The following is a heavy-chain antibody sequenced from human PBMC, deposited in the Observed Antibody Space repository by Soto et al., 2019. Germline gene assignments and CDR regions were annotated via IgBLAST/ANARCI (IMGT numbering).Heavy chain of an antibody. CDR2: INHDGST. CDR3: AGHFSVDYFEY. J-gene: IGHJ4*02. CDR1: GGSFSGYY. V-gene: IGHV4-34*01. Sequence: SETLSLTCAAYGGSFSGYYWSWIRQPPGKGLEWIGEINHDGSTNYNPSLKSRVTISVDTSKNQFSLQLSSVTAADTAVYYCAGHFSVDYFEYWGQGALVTVSS.